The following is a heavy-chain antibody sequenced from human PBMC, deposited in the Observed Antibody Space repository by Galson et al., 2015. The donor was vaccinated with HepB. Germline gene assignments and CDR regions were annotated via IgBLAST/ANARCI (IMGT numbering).Heavy chain of an antibody. CDR2: IAPDGSEV. Sequence: SLRLSCAASGFSFGTSWMTWFRWAPGKGLEWVANIAPDGSEVFYVHSVKGRFTSSRDNARNSLYLQVHSLRADDTAEYYCARVLTHWYCDLWGRGTLVTVSP. D-gene: IGHD4-23*01. CDR1: GFSFGTSW. CDR3: ARVLTHWYCDL. J-gene: IGHJ2*01. V-gene: IGHV3-7*01.